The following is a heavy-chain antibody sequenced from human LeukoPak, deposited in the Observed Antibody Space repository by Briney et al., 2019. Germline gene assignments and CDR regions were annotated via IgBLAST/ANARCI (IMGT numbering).Heavy chain of an antibody. D-gene: IGHD3-10*01. J-gene: IGHJ4*02. CDR2: IYTSGST. CDR3: ARAPRGYYFGSGSYYNAVPEPLYFDY. Sequence: SETLSLTCTVSGGSISSYYWSWIRRPAGKGLEWIGHIYTSGSTNYNPSLKSRVTMSVDTSKNQFSLKLSSVTAADTAVYYCARAPRGYYFGSGSYYNAVPEPLYFDYWGQGTLVTVSS. CDR1: GGSISSYY. V-gene: IGHV4-4*07.